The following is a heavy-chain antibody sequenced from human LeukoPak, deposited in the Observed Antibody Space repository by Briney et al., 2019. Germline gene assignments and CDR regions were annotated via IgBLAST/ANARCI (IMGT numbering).Heavy chain of an antibody. J-gene: IGHJ5*02. CDR3: ARRYCSGGSCYSFGNWFDP. Sequence: ASVKVSCKASGYTYTSYDINWVRQATGQGLEWVGWMNPNSGNTGYAQKFQGRVTMTRNTSISTAYMELSSLRSEDTAVYYCARRYCSGGSCYSFGNWFDPWGQGTLVTVSS. CDR1: GYTYTSYD. D-gene: IGHD2-15*01. CDR2: MNPNSGNT. V-gene: IGHV1-8*01.